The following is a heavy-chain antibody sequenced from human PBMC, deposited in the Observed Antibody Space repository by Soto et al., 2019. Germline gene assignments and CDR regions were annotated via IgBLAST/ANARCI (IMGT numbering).Heavy chain of an antibody. CDR1: GDKFTNYW. V-gene: IGHV5-10-1*01. J-gene: IGHJ4*02. CDR2: IDPSDSYI. CDR3: AIVTAETAYHYFDF. D-gene: IGHD1-1*01. Sequence: GESLKISCNGSGDKFTNYWLSWVRQTPGKGLEWMGRIDPSDSYINYSPSFRGHVTISIDESIGTAHLQWSSLKASDTATYYCAIVTAETAYHYFDFWGQGTLVTVSS.